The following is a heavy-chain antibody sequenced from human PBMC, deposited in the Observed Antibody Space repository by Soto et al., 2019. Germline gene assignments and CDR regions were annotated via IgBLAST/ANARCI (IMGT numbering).Heavy chain of an antibody. V-gene: IGHV1-18*01. CDR3: ARGTPLTLAVAGTVY. J-gene: IGHJ4*02. CDR2: ISAYNGNT. D-gene: IGHD6-19*01. CDR1: GYTFTSYG. Sequence: ASVKVSCKASGYTFTSYGISWVRQAPGQGLEGMGWISAYNGNTNYAQKLQGRVTMTTDTSTSTAYMELRSLRSDDTAVYYCARGTPLTLAVAGTVYWGQGTLVTVSS.